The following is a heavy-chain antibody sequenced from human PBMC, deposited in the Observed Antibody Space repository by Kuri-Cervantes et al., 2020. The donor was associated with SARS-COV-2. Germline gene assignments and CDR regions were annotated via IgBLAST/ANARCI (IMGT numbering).Heavy chain of an antibody. CDR1: GFSLSTSGVG. Sequence: SGPTLVKPTQTLTLTCTFSGFSLSTSGVGVGWIRQPPGKALEWLALIYWNDDKRYSPSLKSRLTITKDTSKNQVVLTMTNMDPVDTATYYCAHYTVLRFLEWLEGFYNWFDPWGQGTLVTVSS. J-gene: IGHJ5*02. D-gene: IGHD3-3*01. CDR2: IYWNDDK. CDR3: AHYTVLRFLEWLEGFYNWFDP. V-gene: IGHV2-5*01.